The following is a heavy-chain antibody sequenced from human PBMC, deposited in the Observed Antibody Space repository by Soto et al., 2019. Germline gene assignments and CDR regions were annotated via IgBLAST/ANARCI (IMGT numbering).Heavy chain of an antibody. CDR3: ARTRNGGVADSFDS. V-gene: IGHV3-30*04. CDR1: GFTFSRHA. CDR2: ISRDGSYI. J-gene: IGHJ5*01. Sequence: GGALRLSCAASGFTFSRHAIHWVRLTPGRGLEWVLAISRDGSYIYYTDSVKGRFTVSRDNSKNTVFVQMNRLIPDDTALYFCARTRNGGVADSFDSWGQGTRVTVSS. D-gene: IGHD3-3*01.